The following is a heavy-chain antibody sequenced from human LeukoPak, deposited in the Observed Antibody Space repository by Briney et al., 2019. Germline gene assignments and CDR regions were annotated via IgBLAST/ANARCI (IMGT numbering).Heavy chain of an antibody. CDR1: GGSFSGYY. CDR3: ASQQAPYYYGSGSYWGYYFDY. D-gene: IGHD3-10*01. CDR2: INHSGST. V-gene: IGHV4-34*01. J-gene: IGHJ4*02. Sequence: PSETLSLTCAVYGGSFSGYYWSWIRQPPGKGLEWIGEINHSGSTNYNPSLKSRVTISVDTSKNQFFLKLSSVTAADTAVYYCASQQAPYYYGSGSYWGYYFDYWGQGTLVTVSS.